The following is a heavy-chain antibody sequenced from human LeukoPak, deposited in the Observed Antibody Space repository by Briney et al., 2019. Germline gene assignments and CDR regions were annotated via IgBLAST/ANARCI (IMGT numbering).Heavy chain of an antibody. CDR2: IYYSGST. Sequence: SETLSLTCSVSGGSISSSTYYWGWIRQPPGTGLEWIGSIYYSGSTYYNPSLKSRITISIDTSKNQFSLKLSSVTAADTAVYYCARHAAGAATTEYWGQGTLVTVSS. CDR1: GGSISSSTYY. D-gene: IGHD1-26*01. CDR3: ARHAAGAATTEY. V-gene: IGHV4-39*01. J-gene: IGHJ4*02.